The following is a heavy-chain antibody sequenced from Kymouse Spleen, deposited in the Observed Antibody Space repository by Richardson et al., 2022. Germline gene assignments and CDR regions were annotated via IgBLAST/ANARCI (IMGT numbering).Heavy chain of an antibody. CDR3: ARGRTMVRGVPNWFDP. CDR1: GGSFSGYY. V-gene: IGHV4-34*01. J-gene: IGHJ5*02. D-gene: IGHD3-10*01. Sequence: QVQLQQWGAGLLKPSETLSLTCAVYGGSFSGYYWSWIRQPPGKGLEWIGEINHSGSTNYNPSLKSRVTISVDTSKNQFSLKLSSVTAADTAVYYCARGRTMVRGVPNWFDPWGQGTLVTVSS. CDR2: INHSGST.